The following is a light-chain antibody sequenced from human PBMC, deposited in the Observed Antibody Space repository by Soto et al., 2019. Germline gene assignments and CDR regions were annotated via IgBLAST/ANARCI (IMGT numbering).Light chain of an antibody. J-gene: IGKJ1*01. CDR1: QGISNY. V-gene: IGKV1-27*01. CDR3: HKYNSAPWT. Sequence: DIQMTQSPSSLSASVGDRVTITCRASQGISNYLAWYQQQPGKVPKLLIYVASTLQSGVPSRFSGTGSGTDFTLTISSLQPEDGANYYFHKYNSAPWTFGQGTKVEIK. CDR2: VAS.